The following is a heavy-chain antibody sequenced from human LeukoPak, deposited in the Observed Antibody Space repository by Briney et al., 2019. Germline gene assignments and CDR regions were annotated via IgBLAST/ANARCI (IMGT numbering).Heavy chain of an antibody. Sequence: PGRSLRLSCAASGFTFSSYATHWVPQAPGKGLEWVAVISYDGSNKYYADSVKGRFTISRDNSKNTLYLQMNSLRAEDTAVYYCARGTPKDGYIEYYFDYWGQGTLVTVSS. CDR1: GFTFSSYA. D-gene: IGHD5-24*01. V-gene: IGHV3-30*04. J-gene: IGHJ4*02. CDR3: ARGTPKDGYIEYYFDY. CDR2: ISYDGSNK.